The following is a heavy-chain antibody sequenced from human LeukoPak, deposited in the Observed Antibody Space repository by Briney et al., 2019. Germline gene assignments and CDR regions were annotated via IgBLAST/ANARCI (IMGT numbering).Heavy chain of an antibody. J-gene: IGHJ5*02. CDR2: MNPNNVDT. CDR1: GGTFSSFA. V-gene: IGHV1-8*02. D-gene: IGHD3-16*01. CDR3: ARADGSYGYH. Sequence: ASVKVSCKASGGTFSSFAINWVRQATGQGLEWMGWMNPNNVDTGYAQKFQGRITMTRDTSISTAYMELSSLRSDDTAVYYCARADGSYGYHWGQGTLVTVSS.